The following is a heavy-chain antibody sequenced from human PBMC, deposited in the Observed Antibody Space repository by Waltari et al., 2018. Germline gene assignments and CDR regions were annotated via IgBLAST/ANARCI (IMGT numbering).Heavy chain of an antibody. CDR3: ARGLSTVTAFDN. CDR1: GVPFHYCW. Sequence: EVQLVESGGDLVQPGRSLRLSCAASGVPFHYCWMGWVRLAPGQGVGWVAHIKEDGSGKYDRGSVQGRFAISRDNADHTLYLEMNSLRLEDTAIYYCARGLSTVTAFDNWGQGTRVTVSS. J-gene: IGHJ4*02. CDR2: IKEDGSGK. V-gene: IGHV3-7*04. D-gene: IGHD4-17*01.